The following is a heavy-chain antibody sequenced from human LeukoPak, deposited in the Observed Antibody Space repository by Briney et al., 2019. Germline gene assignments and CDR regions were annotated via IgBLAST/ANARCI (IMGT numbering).Heavy chain of an antibody. CDR3: ARGFEYSTSSRLGYYYFYMDV. D-gene: IGHD6-6*01. CDR1: GGSISSGGYS. J-gene: IGHJ6*03. CDR2: IYHSGST. V-gene: IGHV4-30-2*01. Sequence: PSETLSLTCAVSGGSISSGGYSWSWIRQPPGKGLEWIGYIYHSGSTYYNPSLKSRVTISVDTSKNQFSLNLRFVTAADTAVFYCARGFEYSTSSRLGYYYFYMDVWGIGTTVTVSS.